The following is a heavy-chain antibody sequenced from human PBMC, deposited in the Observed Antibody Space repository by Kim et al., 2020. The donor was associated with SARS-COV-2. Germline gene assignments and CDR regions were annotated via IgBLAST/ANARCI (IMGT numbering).Heavy chain of an antibody. CDR1: GGSISSSSYY. V-gene: IGHV4-39*01. CDR3: ARQGSGIRWFDP. CDR2: IYYSGST. Sequence: SETLSLTCTVSGGSISSSSYYWGWIRQPPGKGLEWIGSIYYSGSTYYNPSLKSRVTISVDTSKNQFSLKLSSVTAADTAVYYCARQGSGIRWFDPWGQGTLVTVSS. D-gene: IGHD2-15*01. J-gene: IGHJ5*02.